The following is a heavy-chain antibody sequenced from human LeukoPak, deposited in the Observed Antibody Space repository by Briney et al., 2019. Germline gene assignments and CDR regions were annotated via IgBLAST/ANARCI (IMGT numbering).Heavy chain of an antibody. V-gene: IGHV3-33*01. Sequence: GGSLRLSCAASGFTFSSYGMHWVRQAPGKGLEWVAVIWYVGSNIYYADSVKGRFTISRDNSKNTLYLQMNCLRAEDTAVYYFARDLLVEWLLVDYYYYGMDVWGQGTTVTVSS. CDR2: IWYVGSNI. D-gene: IGHD3-3*01. J-gene: IGHJ6*02. CDR3: ARDLLVEWLLVDYYYYGMDV. CDR1: GFTFSSYG.